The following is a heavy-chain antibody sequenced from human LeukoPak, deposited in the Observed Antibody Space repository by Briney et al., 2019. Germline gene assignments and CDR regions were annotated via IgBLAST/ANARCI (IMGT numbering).Heavy chain of an antibody. CDR3: AKARVNWNYVRGFDY. V-gene: IGHV3-30*02. J-gene: IGHJ4*02. CDR2: IRYDGSNK. Sequence: PGGSLRLSCAASGFTFSSYGMHWVRQAPGKGLEWVAFIRYDGSNKYYADSVKGRFTISRDNSKNTLYLQMNSLRAEDTAVYYCAKARVNWNYVRGFDYWGQGTLVTVSS. D-gene: IGHD1-7*01. CDR1: GFTFSSYG.